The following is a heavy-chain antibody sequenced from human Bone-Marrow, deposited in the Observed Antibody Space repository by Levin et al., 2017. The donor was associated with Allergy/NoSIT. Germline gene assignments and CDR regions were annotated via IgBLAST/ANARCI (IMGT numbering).Heavy chain of an antibody. Sequence: PSETLSLTCTVSGGSISSSSYYWGWIRQPPGKGLEWIGSIYYSGSTYYNPSLKSRVTISVDTSKNQFSLKLSSVTAADTAVYYCARPPLGYSYGADAFDSWGQGTMVTVSS. CDR3: ARPPLGYSYGADAFDS. D-gene: IGHD5-18*01. CDR1: GGSISSSSYY. CDR2: IYYSGST. J-gene: IGHJ3*02. V-gene: IGHV4-39*01.